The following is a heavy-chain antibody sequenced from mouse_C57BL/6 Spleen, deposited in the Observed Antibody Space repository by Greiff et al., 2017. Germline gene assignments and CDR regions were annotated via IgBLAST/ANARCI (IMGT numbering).Heavy chain of an antibody. CDR1: GFTFSSYA. V-gene: IGHV5-4*03. D-gene: IGHD2-5*01. CDR3: ARSYYSNYPAWFAY. CDR2: ISDGGSYT. J-gene: IGHJ3*01. Sequence: EVKLVESGGGLVKPGGSLKLSCAASGFTFSSYAMSWVRQTPEKRLEWVATISDGGSYTYYPDNVKGRFTISRDNAKNNLYLQMSHLKSEDTAMYYCARSYYSNYPAWFAYWGQGTLVTVSA.